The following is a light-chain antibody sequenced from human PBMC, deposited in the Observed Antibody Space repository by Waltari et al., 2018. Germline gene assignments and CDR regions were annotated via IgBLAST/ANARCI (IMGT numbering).Light chain of an antibody. CDR3: CSFTTRSTWV. CDR1: SSDVRRYNY. Sequence: QSALTQPASVSGSPGQSITISCTVTSSDVRRYNYVSWYQQHPGKVPKLLIFDVTNPPSGVSHRFSGSKSGNTASLTISGLQAEDESDYYCCSFTTRSTWVFGGGTKLTVL. V-gene: IGLV2-14*01. CDR2: DVT. J-gene: IGLJ3*02.